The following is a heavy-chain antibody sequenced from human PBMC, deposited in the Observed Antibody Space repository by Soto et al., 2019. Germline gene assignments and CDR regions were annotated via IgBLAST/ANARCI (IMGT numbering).Heavy chain of an antibody. CDR3: ARGQEVWWNAGPLGLHGLDV. CDR1: RYTFISYD. J-gene: IGHJ6*02. CDR2: MNPISGNT. V-gene: IGHV1-8*01. Sequence: QVQLVQSGAEVKKSGASVKVSCKASRYTFISYDINWVRQATGQGLEWMGWMNPISGNTGYAQKFQGRITMTRNTSTNTAYMELSSLRSEDTAVYYCARGQEVWWNAGPLGLHGLDVWGQGTTVTVSS. D-gene: IGHD3-16*01.